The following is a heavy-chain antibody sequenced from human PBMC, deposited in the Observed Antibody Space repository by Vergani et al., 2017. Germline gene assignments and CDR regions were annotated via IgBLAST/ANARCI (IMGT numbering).Heavy chain of an antibody. CDR2: IDPNSVYP. D-gene: IGHD2-2*01. V-gene: IGHV1-2*06. CDR3: ARVIVSCSRTNCFADH. J-gene: IGHJ4*02. CDR1: GFTFTSYH. Sequence: QVQLLQSAAEVKKPGASVRVSCRASGFTFTSYHIHWVRQAPGQGLDWLGRIDPNSVYPRYSQRFQDRGTITKDTSINTAYMEMTRLTPDDTAIYYCARVIVSCSRTNCFADHWGQGTLVTVSS.